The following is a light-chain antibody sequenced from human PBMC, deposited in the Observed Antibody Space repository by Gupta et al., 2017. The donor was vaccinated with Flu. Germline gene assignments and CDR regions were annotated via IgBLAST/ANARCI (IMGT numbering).Light chain of an antibody. CDR2: DAS. V-gene: IGKV3-11*01. Sequence: EIELTQSPATLSLSPGERATLSCRASQSVSTYLAWYQKKPGQAPRLLIYDASNRATGIPARFSGSGSGTDSTLTISSLEPEDFAVYYCQKRSNWPPSTFGQGTRLEIK. CDR3: QKRSNWPPST. J-gene: IGKJ2*01. CDR1: QSVSTY.